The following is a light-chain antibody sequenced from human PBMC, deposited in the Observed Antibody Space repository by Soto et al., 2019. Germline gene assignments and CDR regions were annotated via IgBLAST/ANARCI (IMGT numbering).Light chain of an antibody. J-gene: IGLJ1*01. V-gene: IGLV2-14*01. CDR2: DVS. CDR1: SSDVGGYNY. CDR3: NSYTTSNTRQIV. Sequence: QSVLTQPASVSGSPGQSITISCTGTSSDVGGYNYVSWYQQHPGKAPKFMIYDVSNRPSGVSTRFSGSKSGNTASLTISGLQAEDEADYYCNSYTTSNTRQIVFGTGT.